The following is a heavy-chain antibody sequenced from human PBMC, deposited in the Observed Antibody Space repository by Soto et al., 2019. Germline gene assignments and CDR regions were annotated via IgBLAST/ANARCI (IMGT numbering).Heavy chain of an antibody. J-gene: IGHJ5*02. CDR3: AHRQAYRSGWNSGWFDP. CDR2: IYWNDDK. Sequence: QITLKESGPTLVEPTQTLTLTCTFSGFSLRTNGVGVGWIRQPPGKALEWLAFIYWNDDKRYSPSLRSRLTITKDTSTNQVVLTMTNMDPVDTATYYCAHRQAYRSGWNSGWFDPWGLGSLVTVSS. CDR1: GFSLRTNGVG. V-gene: IGHV2-5*01. D-gene: IGHD6-25*01.